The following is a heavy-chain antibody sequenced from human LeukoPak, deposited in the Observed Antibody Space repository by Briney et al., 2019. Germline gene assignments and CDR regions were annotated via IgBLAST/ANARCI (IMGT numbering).Heavy chain of an antibody. CDR3: ARPPNIAAAGQD. CDR1: GFTFSNDD. V-gene: IGHV3-9*01. CDR2: ISWNSGSI. Sequence: GGSLRLSCVASGFTFSNDDMNWVRQAPGKGLEWVSGISWNSGSIGYADSVKGRFTISRDNAKNSLYLQMNSLRAEDTALYYCARPPNIAAAGQDWGQGTLVTVSS. J-gene: IGHJ4*02. D-gene: IGHD6-13*01.